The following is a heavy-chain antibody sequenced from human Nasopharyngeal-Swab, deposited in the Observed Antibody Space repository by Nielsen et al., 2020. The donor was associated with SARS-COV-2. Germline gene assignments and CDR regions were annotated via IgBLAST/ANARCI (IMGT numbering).Heavy chain of an antibody. CDR1: SYSFRSYG. CDR2: ISVYNADT. J-gene: IGHJ4*02. V-gene: IGHV1-18*01. Sequence: ASVKVSCKASSYSFRSYGINWVRQAPGQGLEWMGWISVYNADTNYAQKLQGRVSMTTDTSTSTAYMELRSLRSDGTAVYYCARDIEEWLVVPSLSFDYWGQGTLVTVSS. D-gene: IGHD3-3*01. CDR3: ARDIEEWLVVPSLSFDY.